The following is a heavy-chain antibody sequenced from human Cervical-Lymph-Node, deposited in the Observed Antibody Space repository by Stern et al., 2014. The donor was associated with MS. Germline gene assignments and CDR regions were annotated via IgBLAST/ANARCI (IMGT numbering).Heavy chain of an antibody. CDR3: ARNRGYSGYGTESDAFDI. D-gene: IGHD5-12*01. Sequence: QVQLVESGPGLVKPSQTLSLTCTVSGGSISSGGYYWSWIRQHPGKGLEWIGDIYYSGSTYYNPSIKSRVTISVATSKNQFSLKLSSVTAADTAVYYCARNRGYSGYGTESDAFDIWGQGTMVTVSS. CDR2: IYYSGST. V-gene: IGHV4-31*03. CDR1: GGSISSGGYY. J-gene: IGHJ3*02.